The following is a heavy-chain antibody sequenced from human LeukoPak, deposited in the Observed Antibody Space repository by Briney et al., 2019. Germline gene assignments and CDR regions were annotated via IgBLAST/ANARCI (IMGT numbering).Heavy chain of an antibody. J-gene: IGHJ5*02. V-gene: IGHV4-39*07. CDR3: AGDRTEMYSSGWSGYNWFDP. CDR2: IYYSGST. Sequence: SETLSLTCTVSGGSISSSSYYWGWIRQPPGKGLEWIGSIYYSGSTYYNPSLKSRVTISVDTSKNQFSLKLSSVTAADTAVYYCAGDRTEMYSSGWSGYNWFDPWGQGTLVTVSS. D-gene: IGHD6-19*01. CDR1: GGSISSSSYY.